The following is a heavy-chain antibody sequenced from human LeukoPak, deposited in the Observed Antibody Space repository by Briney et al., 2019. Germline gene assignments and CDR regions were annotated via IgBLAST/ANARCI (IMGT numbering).Heavy chain of an antibody. CDR2: IRRTGDHT. Sequence: GGSLRLSCAASGFTFGSYAMSWVRQAPGKGLEWVSTIRRTGDHTFYADSVEGRFTISRDNSKDTVYLQMNNLAAEDTAVYYCAKDIISGTTGWFDPRGQGTLVTVSS. V-gene: IGHV3-23*01. CDR3: AKDIISGTTGWFDP. D-gene: IGHD1-7*01. J-gene: IGHJ5*02. CDR1: GFTFGSYA.